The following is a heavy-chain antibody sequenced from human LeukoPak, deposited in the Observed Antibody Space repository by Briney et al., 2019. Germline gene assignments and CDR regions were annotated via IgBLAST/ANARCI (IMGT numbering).Heavy chain of an antibody. CDR1: GYTLTDYY. V-gene: IGHV1-69-2*01. CDR3: ATISPGRFLEWLERPYNWFDP. J-gene: IGHJ5*02. Sequence: ASVKVSCKVSGYTLTDYYMHWVQQAPGKGLEWMGLVDPEDGETIYAEKFQARVTITADTSTDTAYMELSSLRSEDTAVYYCATISPGRFLEWLERPYNWFDPWGQGTLVTVSS. CDR2: VDPEDGET. D-gene: IGHD3-3*01.